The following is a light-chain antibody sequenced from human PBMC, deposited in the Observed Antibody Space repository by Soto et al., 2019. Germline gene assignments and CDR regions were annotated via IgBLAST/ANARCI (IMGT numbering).Light chain of an antibody. CDR2: SAS. CDR1: QGISSY. J-gene: IGKJ4*01. V-gene: IGKV1-27*01. Sequence: DIPLTQSPSSLSASVGDRVTITCRVSQGISSYLNWYRQKPGKVPKLLIYSASNLQSGVPSRFSGSGSGTDFTLTVSRLEPADFAVYYCQQYDTSAQLTFGGGTKVDIK. CDR3: QQYDTSAQLT.